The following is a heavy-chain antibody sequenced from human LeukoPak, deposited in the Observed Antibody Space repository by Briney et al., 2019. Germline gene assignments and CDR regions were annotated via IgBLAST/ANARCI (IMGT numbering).Heavy chain of an antibody. V-gene: IGHV3-23*01. D-gene: IGHD3-16*02. CDR1: GFTFSSYA. J-gene: IGHJ4*02. CDR3: AKVAGVWGSYRYYFDY. CDR2: ISGSGGST. Sequence: GGSLRLSCAASGFTFSSYAMSWVRQAPGKGLEWVSAISGSGGSTYYADSVKGRFTISRDNSKNTLYLQTNSLRAEDTAVYYCAKVAGVWGSYRYYFDYWGQGTLVTVSS.